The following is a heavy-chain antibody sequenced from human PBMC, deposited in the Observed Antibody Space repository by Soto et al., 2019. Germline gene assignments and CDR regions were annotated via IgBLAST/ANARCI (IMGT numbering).Heavy chain of an antibody. V-gene: IGHV3-11*06. CDR1: GFPFSDYY. D-gene: IGHD2-21*01. J-gene: IGHJ4*02. Sequence: SGGSLRLSCPTSGFPFSDYYMSWIRRAPGKGLEWLSHISPKSTYRNYADSVKGRFTISRDNTKSSLFLQMNSLGVEDTAVYYCVRGGGGGLFEHWGQGVLVTSPQ. CDR2: ISPKSTYR. CDR3: VRGGGGGLFEH.